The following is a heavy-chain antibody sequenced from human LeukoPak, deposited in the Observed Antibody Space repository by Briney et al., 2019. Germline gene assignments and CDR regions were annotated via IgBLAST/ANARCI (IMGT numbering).Heavy chain of an antibody. J-gene: IGHJ6*03. CDR2: IGISGSHT. V-gene: IGHV3-21*01. CDR1: GFTFSTNS. Sequence: PGGSLRLSCAASGFTFSTNSMNWVRQAPGKGLEWVSSIGISGSHTFYADSVKGRFTISRDNAENSVYLQMNSLRAEDTAVYYCAKDLTTVATPYYYYYMDVWGKGTTVTVSS. D-gene: IGHD4-23*01. CDR3: AKDLTTVATPYYYYYMDV.